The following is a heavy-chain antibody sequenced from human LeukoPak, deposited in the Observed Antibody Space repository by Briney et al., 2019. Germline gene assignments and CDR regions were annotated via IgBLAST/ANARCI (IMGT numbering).Heavy chain of an antibody. CDR1: GGSISSYY. D-gene: IGHD2-2*01. CDR2: IYYSGST. V-gene: IGHV4-59*01. J-gene: IGHJ3*02. CDR3: ARAGVVPAADDAFDI. Sequence: SETLSLTCTVSGGSISSYYWSWIRQPPGKGLEWIGYIYYSGSTNCHPSLKSRVTISVDTSKNQFSLKLSSVTAADTAVYYCARAGVVPAADDAFDIWGQGTMVTVSS.